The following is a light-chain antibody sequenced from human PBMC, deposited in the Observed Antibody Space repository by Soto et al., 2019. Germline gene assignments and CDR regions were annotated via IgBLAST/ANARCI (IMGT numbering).Light chain of an antibody. CDR2: DAS. J-gene: IGKJ1*01. CDR3: QQYDTWPRT. V-gene: IGKV3-15*01. Sequence: EIVMTQSPATLSVSPGERTTLSCRASQSVSANLAWYQQKPGQAPRLLIYDASTRATGIPARFSGSGSGTEFTLTISSLQSEDFAVYHCQQYDTWPRTFGQGTKVDIK. CDR1: QSVSAN.